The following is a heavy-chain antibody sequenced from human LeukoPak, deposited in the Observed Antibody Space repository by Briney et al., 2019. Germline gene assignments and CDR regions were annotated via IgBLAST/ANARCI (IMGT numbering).Heavy chain of an antibody. J-gene: IGHJ3*02. D-gene: IGHD5-18*01. CDR1: GGSISSVSYY. V-gene: IGHV4-61*02. Sequence: SETLSLTCTVSGGSISSVSYYWSWIRQPAGKGLEWIGRIYTSGSTNYNPSLKSRVTISIDTSKNQFSLKLSSATAADTAVYYCARQRGYNYGDPKSDAFDIWGQGTMVTVSS. CDR3: ARQRGYNYGDPKSDAFDI. CDR2: IYTSGST.